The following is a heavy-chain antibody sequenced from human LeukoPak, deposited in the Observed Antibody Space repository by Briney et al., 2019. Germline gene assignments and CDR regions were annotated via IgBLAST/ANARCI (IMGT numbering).Heavy chain of an antibody. D-gene: IGHD3-16*01. CDR3: ARDQYYDSKGWFDP. CDR2: IRYDGSNK. Sequence: GGSLRLSCAASGFTFSSYGMHWVRQAPGKGLEWVAFIRYDGSNKYYADSVKGRFTISRDNSKNTLYLQMNSLRAEDTAVYYCARDQYYDSKGWFDPWGQGTLVTVYS. J-gene: IGHJ5*02. CDR1: GFTFSSYG. V-gene: IGHV3-30*02.